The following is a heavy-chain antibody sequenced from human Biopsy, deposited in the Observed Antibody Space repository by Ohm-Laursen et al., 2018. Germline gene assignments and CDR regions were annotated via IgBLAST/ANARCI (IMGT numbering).Heavy chain of an antibody. Sequence: SLRLSCAASGFTFNNYGMQWVRQAPGKGLEWVAFIFYDGSNTYYADSVKGRFTISRDNSRDTPYLQMSSLRAEDTAVYYCAKDRYNYTPIGGFSMDVWGQGTTVTVSS. CDR2: IFYDGSNT. CDR3: AKDRYNYTPIGGFSMDV. CDR1: GFTFNNYG. J-gene: IGHJ6*02. D-gene: IGHD5-18*01. V-gene: IGHV3-30*18.